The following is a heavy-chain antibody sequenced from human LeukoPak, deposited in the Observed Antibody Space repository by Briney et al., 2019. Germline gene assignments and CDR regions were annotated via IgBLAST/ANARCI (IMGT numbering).Heavy chain of an antibody. J-gene: IGHJ4*02. CDR3: ARHGTYCKIGSCYWVDTPMVDS. V-gene: IGHV3-66*04. CDR1: GFAASSSY. CDR2: LYSSGST. D-gene: IGHD2-15*01. Sequence: PGGSPRLSRPTSGFAASSSYMSWVRRAPGKGLEWVSILYSSGSTYYADSVKGRFTISRDISKNTLYLEMNSLRVEDTAVYYCARHGTYCKIGSCYWVDTPMVDSWGQGVLVTVSS.